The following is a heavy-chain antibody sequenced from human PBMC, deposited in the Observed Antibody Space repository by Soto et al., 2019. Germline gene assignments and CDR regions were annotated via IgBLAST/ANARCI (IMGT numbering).Heavy chain of an antibody. D-gene: IGHD1-26*01. V-gene: IGHV3-15*01. Sequence: TGGSLRLSCAASGFTFDNAWMTWVRQAPGKGLEWVGRIKSKTDGGTTDYASPMKGRFTISRDDSKNTLYLQMNSLKTEDTAMYYCTTDLPWSYGALGYWGQGTLVTVPQ. CDR2: IKSKTDGGTT. CDR3: TTDLPWSYGALGY. J-gene: IGHJ4*02. CDR1: GFTFDNAW.